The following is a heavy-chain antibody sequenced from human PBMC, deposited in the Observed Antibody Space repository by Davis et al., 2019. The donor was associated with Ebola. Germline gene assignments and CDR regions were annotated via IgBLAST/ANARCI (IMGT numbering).Heavy chain of an antibody. J-gene: IGHJ4*02. CDR2: TYYRSKWFV. V-gene: IGHV6-1*01. CDR1: GDSVPINTAA. D-gene: IGHD3-22*01. CDR3: ARDPPYDQGYDY. Sequence: QTLSLTCAISGDSVPINTAAWNWIRQSPSRGLEWLGRTYYRSKWFVDYAVSVKSRMTINSDTSKNQFSLQLSSVTPEDTAVYYCARDPPYDQGYDYWGQGILVTVSS.